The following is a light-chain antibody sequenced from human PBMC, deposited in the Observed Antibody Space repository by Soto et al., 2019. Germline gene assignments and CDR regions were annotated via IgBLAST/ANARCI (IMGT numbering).Light chain of an antibody. V-gene: IGKV3-15*01. Sequence: EILLTQSPGTLSLSAGERATLSCGASQSVSNNYLAWYQQKPGHAPRLVIYGSSTRATGVPARFSGSGFETEFSLTISSLQSDDFAVYFCQQYNNWHPITFGQGTRLEIK. CDR2: GSS. J-gene: IGKJ5*01. CDR3: QQYNNWHPIT. CDR1: QSVSNN.